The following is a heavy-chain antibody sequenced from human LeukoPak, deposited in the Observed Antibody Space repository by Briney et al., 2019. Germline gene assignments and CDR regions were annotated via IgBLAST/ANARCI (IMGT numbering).Heavy chain of an antibody. CDR2: MRPNSGET. J-gene: IGHJ1*01. D-gene: IGHD2-15*01. V-gene: IGHV1-8*02. CDR1: GYTFTNFE. CDR3: ARGYCSGGGCYTAEYLPH. Sequence: ASVKVSCKASGYTFTNFEINWVRQVAGQGLEWMGWMRPNSGETVIVQKFQGRVTMTRDISTSTAYMELTGLRSDDTAVYFCARGYCSGGGCYTAEYLPHWGQGTLVTVSS.